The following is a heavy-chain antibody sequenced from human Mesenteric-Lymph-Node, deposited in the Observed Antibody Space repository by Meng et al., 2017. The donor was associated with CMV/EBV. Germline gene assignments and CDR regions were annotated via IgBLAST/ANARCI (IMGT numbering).Heavy chain of an antibody. Sequence: GGSLRLSCAASGFTFSSYSFNWVRQTPGEGLEWVSSISPSSTSIYYADSVKGRFTISRDNARNLLFLQMDSLRADDTAVYYCARHSHAGLTSAYPRGFDPWGQGTLVTVSS. V-gene: IGHV3-21*06. CDR3: ARHSHAGLTSAYPRGFDP. CDR2: ISPSSTSI. D-gene: IGHD3-22*01. J-gene: IGHJ5*02. CDR1: GFTFSSYS.